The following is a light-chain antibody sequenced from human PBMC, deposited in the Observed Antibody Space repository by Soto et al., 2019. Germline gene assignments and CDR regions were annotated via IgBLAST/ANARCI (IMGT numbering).Light chain of an antibody. Sequence: QSALTQPASVSGSPGQSITISCTGTSSDIGAYNFVSWYQHHPGKAPKLMLYDVNIRPSGVSNRFSGSKSGNTASLTISGLQAEDEAAYYCTSGTTSTTMIFGGGTKLTVL. CDR3: TSGTTSTTMI. CDR1: SSDIGAYNF. J-gene: IGLJ2*01. V-gene: IGLV2-14*03. CDR2: DVN.